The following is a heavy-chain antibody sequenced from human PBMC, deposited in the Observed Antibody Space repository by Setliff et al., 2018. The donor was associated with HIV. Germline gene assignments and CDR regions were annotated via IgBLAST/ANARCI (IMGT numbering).Heavy chain of an antibody. D-gene: IGHD6-6*01. CDR2: INSNSGAT. CDR3: ARDPAPSSSASYFQH. J-gene: IGHJ1*01. V-gene: IGHV1-2*06. Sequence: ASVKVSCKASGYTFTAYYIHWVRQAPGQGLEWMGRINSNSGATNYAQNFQGRVTMTRDTSTSTVYMELSSLRSEDTAVYYCARDPAPSSSASYFQHWGQGTPVTVSS. CDR1: GYTFTAYY.